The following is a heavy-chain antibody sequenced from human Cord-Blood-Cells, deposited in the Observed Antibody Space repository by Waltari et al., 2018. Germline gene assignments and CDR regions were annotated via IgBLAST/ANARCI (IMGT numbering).Heavy chain of an antibody. J-gene: IGHJ3*02. CDR3: ARVALRFLEWFDAFDI. CDR2: ISYDGSNK. Sequence: QVQLVESGGGVVQPGGSLRLSCAASGFTFISYAMHWVRQAPGKGLEWVAVISYDGSNKYYADSVKGRFTISRDNSKNTLYLQMNSLRAEDTAVYYCARVALRFLEWFDAFDIWGQGTMVTVSS. V-gene: IGHV3-30-3*01. CDR1: GFTFISYA. D-gene: IGHD3-3*01.